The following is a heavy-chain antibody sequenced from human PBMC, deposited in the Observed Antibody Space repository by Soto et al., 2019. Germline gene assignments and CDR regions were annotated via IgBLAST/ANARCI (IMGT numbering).Heavy chain of an antibody. CDR1: GYIFTVYW. J-gene: IGHJ4*02. V-gene: IGHV5-51*01. Sequence: PGESLKISCKGSGYIFTVYWIGWVRQMPGKGLEWMGVIYPSDSNTRYSPSFQGQVTISADKSISTAYLQWSSLKAPDTAMYYCVKREGTGWAYWGQGTLVTVSS. CDR2: IYPSDSNT. D-gene: IGHD6-19*01. CDR3: VKREGTGWAY.